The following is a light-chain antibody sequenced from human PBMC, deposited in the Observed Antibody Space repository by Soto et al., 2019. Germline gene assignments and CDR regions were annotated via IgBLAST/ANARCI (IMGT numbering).Light chain of an antibody. CDR2: AAS. V-gene: IGKV1-6*01. J-gene: IGKJ4*01. CDR3: LQDYNYPLT. CDR1: QGIRND. Sequence: AIQMTQSPSSLSATEGDRVTITCRASQGIRNDLGWYQQKPGKAPKLLIYAASSLQSGVPSRFSGSGSGTDFTLTISSLQPEDFATYYCLQDYNYPLTFGGGTKVEIK.